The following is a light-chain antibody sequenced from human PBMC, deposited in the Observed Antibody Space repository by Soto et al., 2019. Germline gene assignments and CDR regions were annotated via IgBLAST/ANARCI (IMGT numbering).Light chain of an antibody. J-gene: IGLJ3*02. CDR3: FSYAGSSIWV. V-gene: IGLV2-23*02. CDR2: EVT. Sequence: LTQPHSVSESPGKTLSISCTGTRSDVGSYNSIAWYQQLPGKAPRVMIFEVTKRPSGISNRFSGSKSGSTASLTISGLQAEDEADYFCFSYAGSSIWVFGGGTKLTVL. CDR1: RSDVGSYNS.